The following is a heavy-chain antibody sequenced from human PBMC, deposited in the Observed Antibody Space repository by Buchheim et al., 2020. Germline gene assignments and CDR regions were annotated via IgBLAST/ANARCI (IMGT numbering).Heavy chain of an antibody. CDR2: ISYDGSNK. CDR1: GFTFSTYA. CDR3: ARPNVDLWNFDY. Sequence: QVQLVESGGGVVQPGRSLRLSRAASGFTFSTYALHWVRQAPGKGLEWVAVISYDGSNKYYADSVKGRFTISRDNSKNTLYLQMNSLRAEDTAVYYCARPNVDLWNFDYWGQGTL. J-gene: IGHJ4*02. V-gene: IGHV3-30*04. D-gene: IGHD3-10*01.